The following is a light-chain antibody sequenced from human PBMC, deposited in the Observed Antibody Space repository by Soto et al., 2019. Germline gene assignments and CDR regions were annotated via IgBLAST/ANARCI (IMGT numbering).Light chain of an antibody. Sequence: EVELGQSPATLSLSPGESATLSCRASQRVTTYLAWYRQKPGQAPRLLIYDASSRATGIPARFSGSGSGTDFTLTISSLEPEDFAFYYCLQRSNWPPLLSFGGGTKVDIK. CDR3: LQRSNWPPLLS. V-gene: IGKV3-11*01. CDR2: DAS. J-gene: IGKJ4*01. CDR1: QRVTTY.